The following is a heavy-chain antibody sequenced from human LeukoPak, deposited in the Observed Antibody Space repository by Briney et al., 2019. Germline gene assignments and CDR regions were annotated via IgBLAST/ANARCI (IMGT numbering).Heavy chain of an antibody. J-gene: IGHJ4*02. D-gene: IGHD3-22*01. CDR3: AREGVYDSSGFSDY. V-gene: IGHV3-30*02. CDR2: IRYNGNNQ. Sequence: GGSLRLSCAASGFTFNNYGMHWVRQAPGKGLEWVAFIRYNGNNQYYADSVKGRFTISRDNSKNTLYLQMNSLRAEDTAVYYCAREGVYDSSGFSDYWGQGTLVTVSS. CDR1: GFTFNNYG.